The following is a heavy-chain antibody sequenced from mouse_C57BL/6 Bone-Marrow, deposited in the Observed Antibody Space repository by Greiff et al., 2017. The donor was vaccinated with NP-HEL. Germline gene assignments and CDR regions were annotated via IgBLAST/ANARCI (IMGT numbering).Heavy chain of an antibody. V-gene: IGHV1-39*01. D-gene: IGHD1-1*01. CDR3: GGTTGVAKAMDY. CDR2: INPDYGTT. J-gene: IGHJ4*01. CDR1: GYSFTDYN. Sequence: VQLQQSGPELVKPGASVKISCTASGYSFTDYNMNWVKQSNGTRLEWIGVINPDYGTTRSTQKFQGQATLTVDQSSSTAYMQLNSLTSEDSAVYYCGGTTGVAKAMDYWGQGTSVTVSS.